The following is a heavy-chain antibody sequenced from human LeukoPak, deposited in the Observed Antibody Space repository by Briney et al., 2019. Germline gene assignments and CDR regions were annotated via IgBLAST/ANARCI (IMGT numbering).Heavy chain of an antibody. V-gene: IGHV4-59*08. CDR3: ARHQPYYGSGSYPDY. Sequence: SETLSLTCTVSGGSISSYYWSWIRQPPGKGLEWIGYIYYSGSTNYNPSLKSRVTISVDTSKNQLSLKLSSVTAADTAVYYCARHQPYYGSGSYPDYWGQGTLVTVSS. J-gene: IGHJ4*02. D-gene: IGHD3-10*01. CDR1: GGSISSYY. CDR2: IYYSGST.